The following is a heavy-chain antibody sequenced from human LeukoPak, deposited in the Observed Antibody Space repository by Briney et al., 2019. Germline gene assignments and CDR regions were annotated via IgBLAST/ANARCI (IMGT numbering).Heavy chain of an antibody. CDR2: MYNSGST. D-gene: IGHD4-17*01. J-gene: IGHJ4*02. Sequence: SETLSLTCTVSGDSVSSGSYYWSWIRQPPGKGLEWIGYMYNSGSTNYNPSLKSRVTISVDTSKNQLSLKLSSATAADTAVYYCARSGAYYGDLLTYWGQGTLVTVSS. V-gene: IGHV4-61*01. CDR1: GDSVSSGSYY. CDR3: ARSGAYYGDLLTY.